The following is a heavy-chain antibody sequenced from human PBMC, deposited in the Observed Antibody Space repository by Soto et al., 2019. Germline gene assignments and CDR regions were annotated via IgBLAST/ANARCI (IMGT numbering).Heavy chain of an antibody. J-gene: IGHJ4*02. V-gene: IGHV1-2*04. CDR2: INPNSGDT. CDR3: ARGGYTYGYGLDY. Sequence: QVQLVQSGAEVKKLGASVKVSCKASGYTFTAYYIHWVRQAPGQGLEWVGWINPNSGDTNYAQRFQGWVTMTGDRTVSTAYMDLTRLRSDDTAVYYCARGGYTYGYGLDYWGQGTPVTVSS. D-gene: IGHD5-18*01. CDR1: GYTFTAYY.